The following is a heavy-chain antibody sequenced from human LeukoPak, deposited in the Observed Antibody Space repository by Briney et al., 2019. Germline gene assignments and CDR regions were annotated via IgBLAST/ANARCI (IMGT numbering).Heavy chain of an antibody. CDR2: IYHSGNA. J-gene: IGHJ6*03. CDR3: ARDNQSRYYMDV. V-gene: IGHV4-38-2*02. CDR1: GYSISSGYY. Sequence: SETLSLTCTVSGYSISSGYYWGWIRQPPGKGLEWIGSIYHSGNAYCNPSLKSRVTISVDTSKNQFSLKLSSVTAADTAVYYCARDNQSRYYMDVWGKGTTVTVSS.